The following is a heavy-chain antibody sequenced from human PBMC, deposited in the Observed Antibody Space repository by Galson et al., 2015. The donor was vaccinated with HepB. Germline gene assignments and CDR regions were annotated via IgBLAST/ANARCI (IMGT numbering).Heavy chain of an antibody. D-gene: IGHD6-19*01. CDR3: ARDSLAVAGPEYFQH. V-gene: IGHV3-33*08. CDR1: GFTFSSYG. CDR2: IWYDGSNK. Sequence: SLRLSCAASGFTFSSYGMHWVRQAPGKGLEWVAVIWYDGSNKYYADSVKGRFTISRDNSKNTLYLQMNSLRAEDTAVYYCARDSLAVAGPEYFQHWGQGTLVTVSS. J-gene: IGHJ1*01.